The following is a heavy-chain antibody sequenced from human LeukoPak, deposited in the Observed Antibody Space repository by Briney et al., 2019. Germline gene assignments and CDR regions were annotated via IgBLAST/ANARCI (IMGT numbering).Heavy chain of an antibody. D-gene: IGHD2-2*01. Sequence: PGGSLRLSCAASGFTFSDYYMSWIRQAPGKGLEWVSYISSSGSTIYYADSVKGRFTISRDNSKNTLYLQMNSLRAEDTAVYYCANGRDIVVVPAAMYDAFDIWGQGTMVTVSS. CDR2: ISSSGSTI. CDR1: GFTFSDYY. CDR3: ANGRDIVVVPAAMYDAFDI. V-gene: IGHV3-11*01. J-gene: IGHJ3*02.